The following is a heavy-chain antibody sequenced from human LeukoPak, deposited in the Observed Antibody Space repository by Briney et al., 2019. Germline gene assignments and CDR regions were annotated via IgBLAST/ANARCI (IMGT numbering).Heavy chain of an antibody. V-gene: IGHV3-64D*06. J-gene: IGHJ4*02. CDR2: ISRNGGRT. D-gene: IGHD3-10*01. CDR3: VKDPSITMVRGGHFDY. Sequence: GGSLRLSCSASGFTFSSNAMHWVRQAPGKGLEYVSAISRNGGRTYYAGSGKGRFTISRDNSKNTLYTQVSSQRTEDTAVYYCVKDPSITMVRGGHFDYWGQGTLVTVSS. CDR1: GFTFSSNA.